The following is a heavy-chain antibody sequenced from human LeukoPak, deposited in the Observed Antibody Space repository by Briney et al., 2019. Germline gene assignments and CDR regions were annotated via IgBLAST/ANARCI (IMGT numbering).Heavy chain of an antibody. CDR1: GFTFSSYG. Sequence: GGSLRLSCAASGFTFSSYGMHWVRQAPGKGLEWVAVMSYDGSHEYYADSVKGRFTISRDNPKSTLYLQMNSLRPEDTAVYYCARAFGGSYSSTVDYWGQGTLVTVSS. J-gene: IGHJ4*02. CDR3: ARAFGGSYSSTVDY. V-gene: IGHV3-30*19. D-gene: IGHD1-26*01. CDR2: MSYDGSHE.